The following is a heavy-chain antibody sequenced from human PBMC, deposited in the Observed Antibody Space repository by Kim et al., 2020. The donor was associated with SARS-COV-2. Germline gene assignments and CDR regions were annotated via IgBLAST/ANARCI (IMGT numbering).Heavy chain of an antibody. D-gene: IGHD6-19*01. J-gene: IGHJ4*02. CDR3: ARDGEYSSGWSPYFDY. V-gene: IGHV1-3*01. Sequence: KFQGRVTITRDTSASTAYMELSSLRSEDTAVYYCARDGEYSSGWSPYFDYWGQGTLVTVSS.